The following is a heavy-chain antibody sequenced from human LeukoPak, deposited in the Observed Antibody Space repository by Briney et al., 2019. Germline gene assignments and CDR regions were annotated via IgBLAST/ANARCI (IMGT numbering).Heavy chain of an antibody. V-gene: IGHV4-31*03. J-gene: IGHJ4*02. CDR3: AKVAPSIVVVITHFDY. CDR2: IYYSGST. Sequence: SQTLSLTCTVSGVSISSGGYYWSWIRQHPGKGLEWIGYIYYSGSTYYNPSLKSRVTISVDTSKNQFSLKLSSVTAADTAVYYCAKVAPSIVVVITHFDYWGQGTLVTVSS. CDR1: GVSISSGGYY. D-gene: IGHD3-22*01.